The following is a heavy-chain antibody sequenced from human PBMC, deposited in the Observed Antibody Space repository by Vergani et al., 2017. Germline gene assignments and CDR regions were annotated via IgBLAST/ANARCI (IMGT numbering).Heavy chain of an antibody. J-gene: IGHJ4*02. V-gene: IGHV3-48*01. CDR2: ISSSSAAI. Sequence: EVQLVESGGGLVQPGGFLRLSCVASGFTFRPYTMNWVRQGPGKGLEWLSYISSSSAAINYADSVKGRFTISRDNAKNSLYLQMNSLRAEDTAVYYCAKERDDSNYGFDYWGQGTLVTVSS. CDR3: AKERDDSNYGFDY. CDR1: GFTFRPYT. D-gene: IGHD4-11*01.